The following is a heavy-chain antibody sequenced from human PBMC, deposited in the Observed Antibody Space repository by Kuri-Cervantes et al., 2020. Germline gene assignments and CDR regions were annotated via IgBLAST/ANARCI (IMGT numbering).Heavy chain of an antibody. Sequence: SLKISCAASGFTFDDYAMHWVRQAPGKGLEWVSGISWNSGSIGYADSVKGRFTISRDNAKNSLYLQMNSLRAEDTALYYCVRGNEGLLWFGEPYYGMDVWGQGTTVTVSS. D-gene: IGHD3-10*01. CDR3: VRGNEGLLWFGEPYYGMDV. J-gene: IGHJ6*02. CDR2: ISWNSGSI. V-gene: IGHV3-9*01. CDR1: GFTFDDYA.